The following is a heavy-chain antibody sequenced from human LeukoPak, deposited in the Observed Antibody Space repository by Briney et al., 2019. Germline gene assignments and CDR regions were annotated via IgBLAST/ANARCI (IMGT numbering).Heavy chain of an antibody. CDR3: ARDHVGYCSSTSCLN. CDR1: GGSISSGGYY. D-gene: IGHD2-2*01. V-gene: IGHV4-31*03. Sequence: SQALSLTCTVSGGSISSGGYYWSWIRQHPGKGLEWIGYIYYSGSTYYNPSLKSRVTISVDTSKNQFSLKLSSVTAADTAVYYCARDHVGYCSSTSCLNWGQGTLVTVSS. CDR2: IYYSGST. J-gene: IGHJ4*02.